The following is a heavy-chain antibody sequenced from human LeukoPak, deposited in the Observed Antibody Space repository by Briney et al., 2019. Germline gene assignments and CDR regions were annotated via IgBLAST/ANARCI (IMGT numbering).Heavy chain of an antibody. CDR3: ARDSRYFDWLNGDLNFDY. V-gene: IGHV1-2*02. Sequence: ASVTVSCKASGYTFTGYYMHWVRQAPGQGLERMGWINPNSGGTNYAQKFQGRVTMTRDTSISTAYMELSRLRSDDTAVYYCARDSRYFDWLNGDLNFDYWGQGTLVTVSS. CDR2: INPNSGGT. D-gene: IGHD3-9*01. J-gene: IGHJ4*02. CDR1: GYTFTGYY.